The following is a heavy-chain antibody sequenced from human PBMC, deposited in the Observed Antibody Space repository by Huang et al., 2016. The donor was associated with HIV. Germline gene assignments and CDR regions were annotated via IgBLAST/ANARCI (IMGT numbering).Heavy chain of an antibody. V-gene: IGHV4-4*07. J-gene: IGHJ4*02. Sequence: QVYLHESGPGRVKPSDTLSLTCIVSGDPMTGFYWGWIRQSVAKGLEWVGHIHSDGNTHFSPTRRSRIAMSIHPTKNQFSLALNSMTAADAAVYYCARDNAYRGFFDFWGQGVLVTVPS. D-gene: IGHD4-4*01. CDR1: GDPMTGFY. CDR2: IHSDGNT. CDR3: ARDNAYRGFFDF.